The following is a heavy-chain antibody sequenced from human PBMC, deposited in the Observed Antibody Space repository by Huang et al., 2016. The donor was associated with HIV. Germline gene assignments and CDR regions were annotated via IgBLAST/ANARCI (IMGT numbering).Heavy chain of an antibody. D-gene: IGHD3-10*01. V-gene: IGHV5-51*01. CDR3: ARLIGSPSFYYGLDV. CDR2: IYPGDSDT. J-gene: IGHJ6*02. CDR1: GYRFRSNW. Sequence: EVQLVQSGAEVKKPGESLKISCKGSGYRFRSNWIGWVRQMLGKGLEWMGIIYPGDSDTRYRPSFQGQVTISADKSINTAYLQWSSLKASDTAMYYCARLIGSPSFYYGLDVWGQGTTVTVSS.